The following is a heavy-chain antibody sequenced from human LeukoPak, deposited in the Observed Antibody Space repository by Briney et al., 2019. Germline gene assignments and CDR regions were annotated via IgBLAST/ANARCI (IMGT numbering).Heavy chain of an antibody. D-gene: IGHD2-2*01. CDR3: ATPYCSSLSCLDVFNM. CDR1: GVSVCYGRYY. J-gene: IGHJ3*02. CDR2: KYYSGSA. Sequence: SETLSLTCSVSGVSVCYGRYYWTWIRQHPGKGLEWIGYKYYSGSAKYNPSLKSRLTISIDTSKNQFSLQLSSVTAADTATYYCATPYCSSLSCLDVFNMWGQGTRVTVSS. V-gene: IGHV4-31*03.